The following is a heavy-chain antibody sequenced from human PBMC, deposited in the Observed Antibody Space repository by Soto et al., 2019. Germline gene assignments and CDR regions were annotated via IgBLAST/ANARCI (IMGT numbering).Heavy chain of an antibody. J-gene: IGHJ6*02. V-gene: IGHV3-21*01. CDR3: ARGTQSSYYYGMDV. CDR1: GFTFSSYS. CDR2: ISSSSSYI. Sequence: EVQLVESGGGLVKPGGSLRLSCAASGFTFSSYSMNWVRQAPGKGLEWVSSISSSSSYIYYADSVKGRFTISRDNAKNSLYLQMNSLRAEDTAVYYCARGTQSSYYYGMDVWGQGTTVTVSS. D-gene: IGHD2-2*01.